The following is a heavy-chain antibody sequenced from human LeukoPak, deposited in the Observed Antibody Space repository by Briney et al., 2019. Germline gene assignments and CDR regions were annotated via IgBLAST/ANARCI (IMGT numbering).Heavy chain of an antibody. V-gene: IGHV4-34*01. J-gene: IGHJ6*03. CDR2: INHSGST. D-gene: IGHD6-19*01. Sequence: PSETLSLTCAVYGGSFSGYYWSWIRQPPGKGLEWIGEINHSGSTNYNPSLKSRVTISVDTSKNQFSLKLSSVTPEDTAVYYCARGEQWLVLGFYYYYMDVWGKGTTVTVSS. CDR1: GGSFSGYY. CDR3: ARGEQWLVLGFYYYYMDV.